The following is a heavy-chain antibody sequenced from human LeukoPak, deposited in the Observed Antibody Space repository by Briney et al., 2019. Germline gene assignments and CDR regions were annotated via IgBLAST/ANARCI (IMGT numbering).Heavy chain of an antibody. CDR1: GFTFNSYG. CDR3: ARSRFYCSSTSCYQVDY. Sequence: PGGSLRLSCAASGFTFNSYGMHWVRQAPGKGLEWVAFIRYDGSNKYYADSVKGRFTISRDNSKNTLYLQMNSLRAEDTAVYYCARSRFYCSSTSCYQVDYWGQGTLVTVSS. D-gene: IGHD2-2*01. CDR2: IRYDGSNK. J-gene: IGHJ4*02. V-gene: IGHV3-30*02.